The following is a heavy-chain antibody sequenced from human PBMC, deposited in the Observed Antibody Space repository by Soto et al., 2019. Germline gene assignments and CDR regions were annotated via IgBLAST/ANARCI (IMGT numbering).Heavy chain of an antibody. CDR1: GFTFSSYW. D-gene: IGHD6-13*01. CDR3: ARGYSSSWYPIYYYMDV. CDR2: IKQDGCEK. V-gene: IGHV3-7*01. Sequence: PGGSLRLSCAASGFTFSSYWMSWVRQAPGKGLEWVANIKQDGCEKYYVDSVKGRFTISRDNAKNSLYLQMNSLRAEDTAVYYCARGYSSSWYPIYYYMDVWGKGTTVTVSS. J-gene: IGHJ6*03.